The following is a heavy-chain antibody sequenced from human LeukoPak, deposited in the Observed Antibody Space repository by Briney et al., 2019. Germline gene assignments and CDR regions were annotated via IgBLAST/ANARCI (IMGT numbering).Heavy chain of an antibody. D-gene: IGHD6-13*01. V-gene: IGHV3-53*01. J-gene: IGHJ5*02. Sequence: GGSLRLSCAASGFTVSSNYMSWVRQAPGKGLEWVSVIYSGGSTYYADSVKGRFTISRDNSKSTLYLQMNSLRAEDTAVYYCARGGSSSRRTWFDPWGQGTLVTVSS. CDR3: ARGGSSSRRTWFDP. CDR1: GFTVSSNY. CDR2: IYSGGST.